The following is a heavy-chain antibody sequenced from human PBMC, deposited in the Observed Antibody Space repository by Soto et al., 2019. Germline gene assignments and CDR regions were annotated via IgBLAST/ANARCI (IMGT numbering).Heavy chain of an antibody. D-gene: IGHD3-10*01. Sequence: GASVKVSCKASGFTFINSAIQWVRQARGQRLEWMGWIVVGSGHINYAQKFQGRVTITADKSTSTAYMELSSLRSEDTAVYYCARDLITMVRGVIQLGPRWFDYWGQGTLVTVSS. V-gene: IGHV1-58*02. CDR3: ARDLITMVRGVIQLGPRWFDY. CDR1: GFTFINSA. J-gene: IGHJ4*02. CDR2: IVVGSGHI.